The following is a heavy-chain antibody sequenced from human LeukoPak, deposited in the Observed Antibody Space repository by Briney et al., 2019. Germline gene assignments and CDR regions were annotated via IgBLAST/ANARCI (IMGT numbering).Heavy chain of an antibody. V-gene: IGHV3-30*04. D-gene: IGHD6-19*01. CDR3: ASFEWLVRVFDY. Sequence: PGRSLRLSCAGSGYVFRSYAIHWVRQTPGKGLEWVAIISSDGTNKYYADSVKGRFTISRDNSKNTVSLQMNSLRTEDTAVYYCASFEWLVRVFDYWGQGTLVAVSS. CDR2: ISSDGTNK. J-gene: IGHJ4*02. CDR1: GYVFRSYA.